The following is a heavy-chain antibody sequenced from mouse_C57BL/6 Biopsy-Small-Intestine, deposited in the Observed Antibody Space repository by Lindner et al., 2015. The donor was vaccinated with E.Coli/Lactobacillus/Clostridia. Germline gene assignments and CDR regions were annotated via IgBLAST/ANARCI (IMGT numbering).Heavy chain of an antibody. V-gene: IGHV1-66*01. Sequence: VQLQESGPELVKPGASVKISCKASGYSFTNYYIHWVKQRPGQGLEWIGWINPGTGYTKYNEKFKGKATLTADTSSNTAYMQLSSLTSEDSAVYYCARAYDYETYYYAMDYWGQGTSVTVSS. D-gene: IGHD2-4*01. CDR1: GYSFTNYY. CDR3: ARAYDYETYYYAMDY. CDR2: INPGTGYT. J-gene: IGHJ4*01.